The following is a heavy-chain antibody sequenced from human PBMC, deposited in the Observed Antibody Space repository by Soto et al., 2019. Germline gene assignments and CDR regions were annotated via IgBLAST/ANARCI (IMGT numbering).Heavy chain of an antibody. V-gene: IGHV1-2*04. CDR1: GYTLIMYY. CDR3: ATWVDYGDFEGFDF. J-gene: IGHJ4*02. Sequence: ASVKVSCKSSGYTLIMYYIHCMRQAPGQGLEWMGWVDPNGGGSNSAQKFQGSVTMTWDTSITTAYLDLTRLTTNDTATYFCATWVDYGDFEGFDFWGQGTLVTVSS. D-gene: IGHD4-17*01. CDR2: VDPNGGGS.